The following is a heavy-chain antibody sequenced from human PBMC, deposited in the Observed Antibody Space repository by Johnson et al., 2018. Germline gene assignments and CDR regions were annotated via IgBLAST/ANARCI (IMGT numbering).Heavy chain of an antibody. CDR1: GFTFSTYG. D-gene: IGHD5-12*01. Sequence: QVQLVQSGGGVVQPGTSLRLSCAASGFTFSTYGMNWVRQTPGKGLEWVAVIWHDGSKHYYADSVKGRFTISRDNSKNTLYLQMNTLRAEDTAVYYCARDLGGYGLAGTYDGMDVWGPGTTVTVS. V-gene: IGHV3-33*01. CDR3: ARDLGGYGLAGTYDGMDV. J-gene: IGHJ6*02. CDR2: IWHDGSKH.